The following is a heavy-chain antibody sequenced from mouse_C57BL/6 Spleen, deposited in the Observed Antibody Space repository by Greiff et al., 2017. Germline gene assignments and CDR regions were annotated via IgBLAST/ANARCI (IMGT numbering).Heavy chain of an antibody. CDR2: IDPEDGDT. J-gene: IGHJ2*01. CDR1: GFNIKDSY. D-gene: IGHD1-1*01. V-gene: IGHV14-1*01. CDR3: TTPYYYGSSYGY. Sequence: EVQLQQSGAELVRPGASVKLSCTASGFNIKDSYMHWVKQRPEQGLEWIGRIDPEDGDTEYAPKFQGKATMTADTSSNTAYLQLSSLTSEDTAVYYCTTPYYYGSSYGYWGQGATLTVAS.